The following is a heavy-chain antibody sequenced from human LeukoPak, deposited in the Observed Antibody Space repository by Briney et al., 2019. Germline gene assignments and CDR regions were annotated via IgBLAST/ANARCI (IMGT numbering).Heavy chain of an antibody. CDR3: ARVIAAAGTSFDY. V-gene: IGHV3-48*02. CDR1: GFTFSNAW. J-gene: IGHJ4*02. CDR2: ISSSSSTI. D-gene: IGHD6-13*01. Sequence: GVSLTLSCAASGFTFSNAWMSWVRQAPGKGLEWVSYISSSSSTIYYADSVKGRFTISRDNAKNSLYLQMNSLRDEDTAVYYCARVIAAAGTSFDYWGQGTLVTVSS.